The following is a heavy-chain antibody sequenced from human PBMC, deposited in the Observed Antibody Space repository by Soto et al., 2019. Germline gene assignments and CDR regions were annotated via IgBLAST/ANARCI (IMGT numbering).Heavy chain of an antibody. CDR2: ISYDGSNK. CDR1: GFTFSSYG. D-gene: IGHD1-7*01. J-gene: IGHJ4*02. CDR3: AKDPTITGTTFDY. V-gene: IGHV3-30*18. Sequence: GGSLRLSCAASGFTFSSYGMHWVRQAPGKGLEWVAVISYDGSNKYYADSVKGRFTISRDNSKNTLYLQMNSLRAEDTAVYHCAKDPTITGTTFDYWGQGTLVTVSS.